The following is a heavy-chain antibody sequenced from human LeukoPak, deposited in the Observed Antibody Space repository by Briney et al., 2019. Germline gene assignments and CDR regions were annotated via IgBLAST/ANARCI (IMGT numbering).Heavy chain of an antibody. Sequence: SETLSLTCSVSGYSISSGYYWGWIRQPPGKGLEWIGSIYHSGNTNYNPSLKSRVTISVDTSKNQFSLKLSSVTAADTAVYYCARQRYYYDSSGYYQRSFDYWGQGTLVTVSS. CDR2: IYHSGNT. CDR1: GYSISSGYY. V-gene: IGHV4-38-2*02. J-gene: IGHJ4*02. CDR3: ARQRYYYDSSGYYQRSFDY. D-gene: IGHD3-22*01.